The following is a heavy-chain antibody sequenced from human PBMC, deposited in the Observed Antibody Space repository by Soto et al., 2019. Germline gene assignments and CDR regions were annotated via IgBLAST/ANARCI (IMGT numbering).Heavy chain of an antibody. V-gene: IGHV3-66*01. Sequence: EVQLVESGGGLVQPGGSLRLSCAASGFTVSGNYMSWVRQAPGKGLEWVSVIYSGGSTYYADSVKGRFTISRDNSKNTLYRQMNSLRAEDTAVYYCARGGGDCSGGSCYFWRYYFDYWGQGTLVTVSS. D-gene: IGHD2-15*01. CDR2: IYSGGST. J-gene: IGHJ4*02. CDR3: ARGGGDCSGGSCYFWRYYFDY. CDR1: GFTVSGNY.